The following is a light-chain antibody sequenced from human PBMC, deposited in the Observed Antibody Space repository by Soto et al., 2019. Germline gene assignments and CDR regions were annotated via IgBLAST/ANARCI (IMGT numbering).Light chain of an antibody. V-gene: IGKV1-33*01. CDR2: DAS. J-gene: IGKJ4*01. CDR3: QHYDNLPLT. CDR1: QDISNY. Sequence: DIQLPQSPSSLSASVGDRVTITCQASQDISNYLNWYQQKPGKAPKLLIYDASNLETGVPSRFSGSGSGTDFTFTISSLQPEDIATYYCQHYDNLPLTFGGGTKVEIK.